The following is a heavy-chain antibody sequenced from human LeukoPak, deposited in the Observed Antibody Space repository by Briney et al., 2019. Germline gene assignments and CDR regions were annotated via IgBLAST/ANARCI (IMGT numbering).Heavy chain of an antibody. V-gene: IGHV4-31*11. CDR3: ARGLRGYSYSYVGRFDY. CDR2: INYSGST. Sequence: SQTLSLTCAVSGGSISSGGYRWTWIRQYPGKGLEWIGYINYSGSTNYNPSLKSRVTISVDTSKNQFSLKLSSVTAADTAVYYCARGLRGYSYSYVGRFDYWGQGTLVTVSS. D-gene: IGHD5-18*01. J-gene: IGHJ4*02. CDR1: GGSISSGGYR.